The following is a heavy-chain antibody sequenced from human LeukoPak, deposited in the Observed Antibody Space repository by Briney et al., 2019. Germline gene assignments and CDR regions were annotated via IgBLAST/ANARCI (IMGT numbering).Heavy chain of an antibody. CDR3: ARYSSSSGGASYYLDY. D-gene: IGHD6-6*01. V-gene: IGHV3-74*01. CDR1: GFHLRNYW. J-gene: IGHJ4*01. Sequence: GGSLRLSCTASGFHLRNYWMHWVRQVPGKRLVWVSRISGDGSVTNYADSVQGRFTISRDNAKNILYLQINNLRSEDTAVYYCARYSSSSGGASYYLDYWGHGTLITVSS. CDR2: ISGDGSVT.